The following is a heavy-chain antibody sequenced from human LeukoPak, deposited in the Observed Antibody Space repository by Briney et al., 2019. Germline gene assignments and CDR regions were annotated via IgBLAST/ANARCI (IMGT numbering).Heavy chain of an antibody. CDR1: GFTFSSYA. J-gene: IGHJ5*02. D-gene: IGHD3-3*01. CDR3: ASWAPYDFWSGGHEDWFDP. V-gene: IGHV3-30-3*01. Sequence: PGRSLRLSCAASGFTFSSYAMHWVRQAPGKGLEWVAVISYDGSNKYYADSVKGRFTISRDNSKNTLYLQMNSLRAEDTAVYYCASWAPYDFWSGGHEDWFDPWGQGTLVTVSS. CDR2: ISYDGSNK.